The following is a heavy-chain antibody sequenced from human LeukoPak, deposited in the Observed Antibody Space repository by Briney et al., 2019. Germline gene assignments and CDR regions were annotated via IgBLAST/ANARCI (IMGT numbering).Heavy chain of an antibody. J-gene: IGHJ4*02. D-gene: IGHD4-11*01. Sequence: ASVKVSCKASGYTFTGYYIHWVRQAPGQGLEWMGWINPNTGGTNYAQKFQGRVTMTRDTSISAAYMELSRLRSDDTAVYYCARGLQYYFDYWGQGTQVTVSS. CDR2: INPNTGGT. CDR3: ARGLQYYFDY. V-gene: IGHV1-2*02. CDR1: GYTFTGYY.